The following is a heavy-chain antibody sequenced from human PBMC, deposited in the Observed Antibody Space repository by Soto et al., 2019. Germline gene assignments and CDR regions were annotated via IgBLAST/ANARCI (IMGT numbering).Heavy chain of an antibody. CDR1: GFTFSAYY. CDR2: INPNSGGT. CDR3: ARSLLDEYSSSWRSAYYGMDV. J-gene: IGHJ6*02. Sequence: QVQLVQSGAEVKKPGASVKVSCKASGFTFSAYYIYWVRQAPGQGLEWIGWINPNSGGTNNAQKFQGRVTMTSDTSTSTVYMELSALISDDTAVYFCARSLLDEYSSSWRSAYYGMDVWGQGTTVTVSS. V-gene: IGHV1-2*02. D-gene: IGHD2-2*01.